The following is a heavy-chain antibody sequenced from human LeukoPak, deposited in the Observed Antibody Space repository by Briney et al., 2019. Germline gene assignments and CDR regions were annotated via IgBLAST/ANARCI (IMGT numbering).Heavy chain of an antibody. Sequence: GGSLRLSCAASGFTFDDYAMHWVRQGPGKGLEWVSGISWNSGSIGYADSVKGRFTISRDNAKNSLYLQMNSLRAEDTALYYCAKDAEYSSSWYYDSWGQGTLVTVSS. V-gene: IGHV3-9*01. D-gene: IGHD6-13*01. CDR1: GFTFDDYA. J-gene: IGHJ4*02. CDR2: ISWNSGSI. CDR3: AKDAEYSSSWYYDS.